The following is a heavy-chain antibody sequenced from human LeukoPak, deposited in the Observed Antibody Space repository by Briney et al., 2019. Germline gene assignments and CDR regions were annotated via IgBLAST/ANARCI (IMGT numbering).Heavy chain of an antibody. CDR1: GFTFSSYA. D-gene: IGHD3-10*01. Sequence: GGSLRLSCAASGFTFSSYAMHWVRQAPGKGLEYVSAISSNGGSTYYANSVNGRFTISRDNSKNTLYLQMGSLRAEDMAVYYCARSRITMVRDVVPTAEYFQHWGQGTLVTVSS. J-gene: IGHJ1*01. CDR2: ISSNGGST. CDR3: ARSRITMVRDVVPTAEYFQH. V-gene: IGHV3-64*01.